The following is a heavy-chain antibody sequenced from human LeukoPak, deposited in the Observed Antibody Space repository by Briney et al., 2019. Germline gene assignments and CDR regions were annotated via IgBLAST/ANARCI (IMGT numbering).Heavy chain of an antibody. J-gene: IGHJ5*02. CDR3: ARHPPSRAAAGENWFHP. Sequence: SETLSLTCAVSGGSISSYYWSWIRQPPGKGLEWIGYIYYSGSTNYNPSFKSRVTISVDTSKNQFSLMLSSVTAADTAVYYCARHPPSRAAAGENWFHPGGRGPLVSV. V-gene: IGHV4-59*08. CDR2: IYYSGST. D-gene: IGHD6-13*01. CDR1: GGSISSYY.